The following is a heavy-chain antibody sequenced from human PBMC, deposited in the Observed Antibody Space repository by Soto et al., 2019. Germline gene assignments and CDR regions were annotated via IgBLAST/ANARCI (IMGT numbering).Heavy chain of an antibody. J-gene: IGHJ5*02. D-gene: IGHD3-3*01. V-gene: IGHV3-9*01. CDR1: GFTFDDYA. CDR2: LSWNSGYI. Sequence: GGSLRLSCAASGFTFDDYAMHWVRQAPGKGLEWVSGLSWNSGYIAYADSVKGRFTISRDNAKNSLYLQMNRLRAEDTALYYCAKGAFWSGFNRGDWFDPWGQGTLVTVSS. CDR3: AKGAFWSGFNRGDWFDP.